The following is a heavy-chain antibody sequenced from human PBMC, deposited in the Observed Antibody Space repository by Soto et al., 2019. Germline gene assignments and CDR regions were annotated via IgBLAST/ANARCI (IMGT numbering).Heavy chain of an antibody. CDR2: ISYEGSKK. D-gene: IGHD5-12*01. J-gene: IGHJ4*02. V-gene: IGHV3-30*18. CDR1: GFTFSSYG. Sequence: QVQLVESGGGVVQPGGSLRLSCAASGFTFSSYGMHWVRQPPGKGLEWVAIISYEGSKKYYADSVKGRFIISRDNSNNTLYLQMHSLRAEDTGIYYCAKVRAEWLRDAFDYWGQGSLVTVSS. CDR3: AKVRAEWLRDAFDY.